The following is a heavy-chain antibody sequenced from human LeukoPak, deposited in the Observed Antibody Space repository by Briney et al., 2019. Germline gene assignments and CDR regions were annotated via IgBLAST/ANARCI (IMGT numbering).Heavy chain of an antibody. CDR1: GGSISSHY. D-gene: IGHD2-21*01. Sequence: SETLSLTCIVSGGSISSHYWGWIRQPPGKGLEWIGYLYYSGSTNYNPSLKSRVSISVDTSKNQFSLKLSSVTAADTAVYYCARHIPLTRLADAWGQGTLVTVSS. CDR3: ARHIPLTRLADA. CDR2: LYYSGST. J-gene: IGHJ5*02. V-gene: IGHV4-59*08.